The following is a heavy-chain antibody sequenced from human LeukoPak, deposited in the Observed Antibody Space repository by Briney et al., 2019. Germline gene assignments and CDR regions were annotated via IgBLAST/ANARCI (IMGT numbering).Heavy chain of an antibody. CDR1: GGSINDYF. D-gene: IGHD2-21*02. CDR3: ARSRGWGSDNDRFSADFDY. V-gene: IGHV4-59*01. CDR2: IFYSGRT. J-gene: IGHJ4*02. Sequence: ASETLSLTCTVSGGSINDYFWSWIRQPPRKGLEWIGYIFYSGRTHYNPSLKSRVTISLDTPKNQISLKLNSVTAADTAVYYCARSRGWGSDNDRFSADFDYWGQGTLVTVSS.